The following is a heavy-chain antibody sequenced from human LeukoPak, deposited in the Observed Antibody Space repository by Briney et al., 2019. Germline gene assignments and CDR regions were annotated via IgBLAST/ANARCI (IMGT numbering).Heavy chain of an antibody. V-gene: IGHV3-11*04. CDR2: ISSSGSTI. CDR1: GFTFSDYY. D-gene: IGHD3-3*01. J-gene: IGHJ4*02. Sequence: GGSLRLSCAASGFTFSDYYMSWIRQAPGKGLEWVSYISSSGSTIYYADSVKGRFTISRDNAKNSLYLQMNSLRAEDTAVYYCASIGDFWSGYYYFDYWGQGTLVTVSS. CDR3: ASIGDFWSGYYYFDY.